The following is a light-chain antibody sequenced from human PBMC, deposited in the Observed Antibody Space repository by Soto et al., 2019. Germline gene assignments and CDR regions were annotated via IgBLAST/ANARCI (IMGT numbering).Light chain of an antibody. Sequence: DIQMTQSPSSVSASVGDRVTITCRASQSVNRWLAWYQQKPGKAPKLLIYETSSLESGVPSRFGGSGSGTEFTLTISSLQPDDFAIYYCQQYNSYSWTFGQGTKVDIK. CDR2: ETS. V-gene: IGKV1-5*03. J-gene: IGKJ1*01. CDR1: QSVNRW. CDR3: QQYNSYSWT.